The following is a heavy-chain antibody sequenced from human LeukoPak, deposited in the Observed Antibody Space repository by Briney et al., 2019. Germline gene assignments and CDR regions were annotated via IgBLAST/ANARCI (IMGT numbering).Heavy chain of an antibody. CDR3: ARNYYDSSGYYYGSLGIFDY. J-gene: IGHJ4*02. D-gene: IGHD3-22*01. CDR2: ISSSSSYI. CDR1: GFTFSSYS. Sequence: PGGSLRLSCAASGFTFSSYSMNWVRQAPGKGREGVSSISSSSSYIYYADSVKGRFTISRDNAKNSLYLQMNSLRAEDTAVYYCARNYYDSSGYYYGSLGIFDYWGQGTLVTVSS. V-gene: IGHV3-21*01.